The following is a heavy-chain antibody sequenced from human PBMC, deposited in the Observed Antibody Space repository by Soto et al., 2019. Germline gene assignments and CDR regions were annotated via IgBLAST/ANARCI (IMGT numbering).Heavy chain of an antibody. V-gene: IGHV4-4*02. J-gene: IGHJ6*02. CDR2: IYHSGST. Sequence: SETLSLTCAVSGGSISSSNWWSWVRQPPGKGLEWIGEIYHSGSTNYNPSLKSRVTISVDKSKNQFSLKLSSVTAADTAVYYCAREGAIVVVPAAMPSWYYYGMDVWGQGTTVTVSS. D-gene: IGHD2-2*01. CDR1: GGSISSSNW. CDR3: AREGAIVVVPAAMPSWYYYGMDV.